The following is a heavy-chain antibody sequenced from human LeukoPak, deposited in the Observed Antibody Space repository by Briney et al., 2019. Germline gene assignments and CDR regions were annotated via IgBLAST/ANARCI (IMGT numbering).Heavy chain of an antibody. Sequence: ASVKVSCKASGYTFASYDINWVRQATGQGLEWTGWMNPNSGNTGCAQKFQGRVTMTRNTSISTAYMELSSLRSEDTAVYYCARGESGEAAGRYWGQGTLVTVSS. CDR2: MNPNSGNT. D-gene: IGHD6-13*01. J-gene: IGHJ4*02. V-gene: IGHV1-8*01. CDR1: GYTFASYD. CDR3: ARGESGEAAGRY.